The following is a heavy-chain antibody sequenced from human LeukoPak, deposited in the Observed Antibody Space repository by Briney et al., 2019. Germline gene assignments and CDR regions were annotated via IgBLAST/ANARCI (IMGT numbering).Heavy chain of an antibody. V-gene: IGHV1-18*01. J-gene: IGHJ4*02. D-gene: IGHD3-3*01. CDR3: ARAGGYYPGFAPVDY. Sequence: GASVKVSCKASGGTFSSYAISWVRQAPGQGLEWMGWISAYNGNTNYAQKLQGRVTMTTDTSTSRAYMELRSLRSDDAAVYYCARAGGYYPGFAPVDYWGQGTLVTVSS. CDR2: ISAYNGNT. CDR1: GGTFSSYA.